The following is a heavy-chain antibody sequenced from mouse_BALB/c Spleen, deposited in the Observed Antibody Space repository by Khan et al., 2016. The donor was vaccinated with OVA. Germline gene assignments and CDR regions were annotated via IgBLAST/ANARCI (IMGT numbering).Heavy chain of an antibody. Sequence: EVELVESGGGLVKPGGSLKLSCAASGFTFSDYYMYWVRQTPEKRLEWVATVSDGGNDTSYPDSVTSRFTISRDNAKNNLYLQMNSLKSEDTAIYYCTEGGYGSGFAYWGQGTLSLSLQ. J-gene: IGHJ3*01. V-gene: IGHV5-4*02. CDR3: TEGGYGSGFAY. D-gene: IGHD1-2*01. CDR2: VSDGGNDT. CDR1: GFTFSDYY.